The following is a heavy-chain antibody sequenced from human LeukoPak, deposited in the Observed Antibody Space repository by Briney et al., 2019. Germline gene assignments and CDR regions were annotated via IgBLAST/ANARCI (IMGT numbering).Heavy chain of an antibody. Sequence: SETLSLTXAVYGGSFSGYYWSWIRQPPGKGLEWIEEINHSGSTNYNPSLKSRVTISVDTSKNQSSLKLSSVTAADTAVYYCARGIAAAGPHNLFDPWGQGTLVTVSS. CDR3: ARGIAAAGPHNLFDP. J-gene: IGHJ5*02. V-gene: IGHV4-34*01. D-gene: IGHD6-13*01. CDR2: INHSGST. CDR1: GGSFSGYY.